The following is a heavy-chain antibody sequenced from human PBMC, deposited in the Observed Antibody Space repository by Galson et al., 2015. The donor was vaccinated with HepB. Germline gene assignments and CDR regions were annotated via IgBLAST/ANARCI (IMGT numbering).Heavy chain of an antibody. CDR3: ARADLVDDYGDLFMGNWFDP. CDR2: INPNSGGT. Sequence: SVKVSCKASGYTFTGYYMHWVRQAPGQGLEWMGRINPNSGGTNYAQKFQGRVTMTRDTSISTAYMELSRLRSDDTAVYYCARADLVDDYGDLFMGNWFDPWGQGTLVTVSS. V-gene: IGHV1-2*06. J-gene: IGHJ5*02. D-gene: IGHD4-17*01. CDR1: GYTFTGYY.